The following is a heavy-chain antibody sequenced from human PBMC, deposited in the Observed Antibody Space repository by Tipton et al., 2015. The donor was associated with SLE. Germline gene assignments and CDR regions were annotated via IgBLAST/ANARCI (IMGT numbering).Heavy chain of an antibody. CDR1: GFTFDDYG. D-gene: IGHD6-13*01. CDR3: ARESKGIAAAGPVYYFDY. Sequence: GSLRLSCAASGFTFDDYGMSWVRQAPGKGLEWVSGINWNGGSTGYADSVKGRFTISRDNAKNSLYLQMNSLRAEDTAVYYCARESKGIAAAGPVYYFDYWGQGTLVTVSS. V-gene: IGHV3-20*04. CDR2: INWNGGST. J-gene: IGHJ4*02.